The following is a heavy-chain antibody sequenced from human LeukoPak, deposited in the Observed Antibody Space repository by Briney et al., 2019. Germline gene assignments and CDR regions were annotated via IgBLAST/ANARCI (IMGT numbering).Heavy chain of an antibody. CDR1: GGSISSGSYY. J-gene: IGHJ4*02. V-gene: IGHV4-61*02. CDR3: ARGGGDILTGYYG. Sequence: SQTLSLTCTVSGGSISSGSYYWSWIRQPAGKGLEWIGRIYTSGSTNYNPSLKSRVTISVDTSKNQFSLKLSSVTAADTAVYYCARGGGDILTGYYGWGQGTLVTVSS. CDR2: IYTSGST. D-gene: IGHD3-9*01.